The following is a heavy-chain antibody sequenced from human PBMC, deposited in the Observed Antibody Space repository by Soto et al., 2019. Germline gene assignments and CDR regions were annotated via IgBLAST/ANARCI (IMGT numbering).Heavy chain of an antibody. D-gene: IGHD2-15*01. CDR1: GYTFTSYG. CDR3: ARDVVVVVAATRLDYYYYGMDV. Sequence: GASVKVSCTASGYTFTSYGISWVRQAPGQGLEWMGWISAYNGNTNYAQKLQGRVTMTTDTSTSTAYMELRSLRSDDTAVYYCARDVVVVVAATRLDYYYYGMDVWGQGTTVTVSS. J-gene: IGHJ6*02. CDR2: ISAYNGNT. V-gene: IGHV1-18*01.